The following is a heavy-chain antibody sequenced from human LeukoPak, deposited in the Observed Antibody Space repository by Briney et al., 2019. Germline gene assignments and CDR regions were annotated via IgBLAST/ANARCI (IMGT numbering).Heavy chain of an antibody. Sequence: GGSLRLSCAASGFTFSSYGMHWVRQAPGKGLEWVAVIWYDGSNKYYADSVKGRFTISRDNFKNTLYLQMNSLRAEDTAVYYCARGGYCSGGSCSYYYYYGMDVWGQGTTVTVSS. CDR2: IWYDGSNK. CDR3: ARGGYCSGGSCSYYYYYGMDV. CDR1: GFTFSSYG. V-gene: IGHV3-33*01. J-gene: IGHJ6*02. D-gene: IGHD2-15*01.